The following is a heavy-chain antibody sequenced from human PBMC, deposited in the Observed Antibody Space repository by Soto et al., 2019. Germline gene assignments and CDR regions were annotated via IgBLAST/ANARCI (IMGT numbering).Heavy chain of an antibody. V-gene: IGHV3-30*03. D-gene: IGHD4-17*01. J-gene: IGHJ3*02. CDR1: GFTFSNYD. CDR2: ISYHGSDQ. Sequence: QVQLVESGGGVVQPGRSLRLSCTASGFTFSNYDMHWVRQAPGKGLEWVTSISYHGSDQDYADSVKGRFTISRDNSKNTMYLQMNSLRAEDTAVYYGVGELTVTTPHLADARGGAFDIWGQGTMVTVSS. CDR3: VGELTVTTPHLADARGGAFDI.